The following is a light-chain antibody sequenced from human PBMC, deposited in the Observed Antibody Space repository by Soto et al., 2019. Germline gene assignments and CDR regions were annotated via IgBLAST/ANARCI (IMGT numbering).Light chain of an antibody. J-gene: IGKJ4*01. CDR1: QSVNNY. V-gene: IGKV3-11*01. Sequence: IVLTQSPATLSLSPGERATLSCRASQSVNNYLAWYQQTPGQAPRLLIYDASTRATGIPARFSGSGSGTGFTLIISSLEPEDFAVYYCQQRIDWPLTFGGGTKVDIK. CDR2: DAS. CDR3: QQRIDWPLT.